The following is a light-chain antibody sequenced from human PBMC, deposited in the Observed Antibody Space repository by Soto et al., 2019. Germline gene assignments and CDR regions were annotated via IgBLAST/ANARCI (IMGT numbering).Light chain of an antibody. Sequence: SALTQPGSVSGYPGQSITISCTGRSSDVGGYNYVSWYQQHPGKAPKFMIYEVSRRPSGVSNRFSGSKSGNTASLTVSGLQAEDEADYYCSSYTTSNTYVFGTGTRSPS. CDR1: SSDVGGYNY. CDR2: EVS. CDR3: SSYTTSNTYV. J-gene: IGLJ1*01. V-gene: IGLV2-14*01.